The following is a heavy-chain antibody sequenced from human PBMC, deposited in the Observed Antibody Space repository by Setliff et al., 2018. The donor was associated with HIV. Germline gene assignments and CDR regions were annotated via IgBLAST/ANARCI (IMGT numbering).Heavy chain of an antibody. V-gene: IGHV3-23*01. CDR3: AKSLLVAGNDY. J-gene: IGHJ4*02. CDR1: GFTFSSYA. D-gene: IGHD2-8*02. Sequence: GRSLRLSCTASGFTFSSYAMSWVRQAPGKGLEWVSGITGSGDNTYYADNVEGRFIISRDNSQNTLYLQMNSLRADDTAVYYCAKSLLVAGNDYWGQGTLVTVSS. CDR2: ITGSGDNT.